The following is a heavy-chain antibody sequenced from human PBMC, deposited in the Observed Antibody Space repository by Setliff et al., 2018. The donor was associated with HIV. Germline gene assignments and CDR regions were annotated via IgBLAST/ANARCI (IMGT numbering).Heavy chain of an antibody. V-gene: IGHV4-4*07. CDR2: VFATGPT. CDR3: ARAAYSGTYLWEPATDL. J-gene: IGHJ2*01. D-gene: IGHD3-16*01. Sequence: ETLSLTCTVSGGSMSTYYWSWIRQPVGKGLEWIGHVFATGPTNYNPSLGTRITISVDTSKNQFSLTLRSVTAADTAVYYCARAAYSGTYLWEPATDLWGRGSLVTVSS. CDR1: GGSMSTYY.